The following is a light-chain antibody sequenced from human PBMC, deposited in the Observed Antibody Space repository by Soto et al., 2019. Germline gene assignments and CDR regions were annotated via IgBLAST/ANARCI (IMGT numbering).Light chain of an antibody. J-gene: IGKJ1*01. CDR2: LGS. CDR3: MQGLQLPRT. Sequence: DIVMTQSPLSLPVIPGEPASISCRSSQSLQLGHGYQYVDWYLQKPGQSPQLLIYLGSNRASGVPDRFSSSGSGTDFTLKISRVEAEDVGIYYCMQGLQLPRTFGQGTKVEIK. CDR1: QSLQLGHGYQY. V-gene: IGKV2-28*01.